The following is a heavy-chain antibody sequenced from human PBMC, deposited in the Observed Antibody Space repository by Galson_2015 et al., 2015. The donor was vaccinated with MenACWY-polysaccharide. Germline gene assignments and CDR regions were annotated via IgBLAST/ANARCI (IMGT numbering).Heavy chain of an antibody. V-gene: IGHV3-23*01. CDR1: GFTFSSYA. D-gene: IGHD3-10*02. Sequence: SLRLSCAASGFTFSSYAMSWVRQAPGKGLEWVSAISGSGGSTYYADSVKGRFTISRDNSKNTLYLQMNSLRAEDTAVYYCAKDRMLGTPMGAPPPVDYWGQGTLVSVSS. CDR3: AKDRMLGTPMGAPPPVDY. CDR2: ISGSGGST. J-gene: IGHJ4*02.